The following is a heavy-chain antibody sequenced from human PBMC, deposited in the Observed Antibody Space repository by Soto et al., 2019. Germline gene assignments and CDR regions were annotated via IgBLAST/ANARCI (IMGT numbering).Heavy chain of an antibody. CDR2: ISYDGSNK. CDR1: GFTFSSYA. J-gene: IGHJ6*02. V-gene: IGHV3-30-3*01. D-gene: IGHD3-10*01. Sequence: QVQLVESGGGVVQPGRSLRLSCAASGFTFSSYAMHWVRQAPGKGLEWVAVISYDGSNKYYADSVKGRFTISRDNSKNTLYLQMNSLRAEDTAVYYCARAGSSSEVLYYYYYGMDVWGQGTTVTVSS. CDR3: ARAGSSSEVLYYYYYGMDV.